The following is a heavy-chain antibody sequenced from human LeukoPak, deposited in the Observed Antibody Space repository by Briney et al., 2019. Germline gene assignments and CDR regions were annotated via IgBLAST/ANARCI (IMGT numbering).Heavy chain of an antibody. CDR1: GGSISSGGYS. CDR2: IYYSGST. CDR3: ARLDGDYRLWAFDI. J-gene: IGHJ3*02. Sequence: SETLSLTCAVSGGSISSGGYSWSWIRQPPGKGLEWIGYIYYSGSTYYNPSLKSRVTISVDTSKNQFSLKLSSVTAADTAVYYCARLDGDYRLWAFDIWGQGTMVTVSS. V-gene: IGHV4-30-4*07. D-gene: IGHD4-17*01.